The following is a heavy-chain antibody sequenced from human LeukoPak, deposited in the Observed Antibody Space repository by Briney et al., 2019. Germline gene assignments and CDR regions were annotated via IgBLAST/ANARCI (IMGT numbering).Heavy chain of an antibody. D-gene: IGHD2-15*01. CDR3: ARVGVGYCSGGSCYSGDNWFDP. J-gene: IGHJ5*02. V-gene: IGHV4-4*07. Sequence: SETLSLTCTVSGGSISSYYWSWIRQPAGKGLEWIGRIYTSGSTNYNPSLKSRVTMSVDTSKNQFSLKLSSVTAADTAVYYCARVGVGYCSGGSCYSGDNWFDPWGQGILVTVSS. CDR1: GGSISSYY. CDR2: IYTSGST.